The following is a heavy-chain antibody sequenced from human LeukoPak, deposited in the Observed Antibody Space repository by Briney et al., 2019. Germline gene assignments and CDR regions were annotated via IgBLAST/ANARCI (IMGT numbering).Heavy chain of an antibody. CDR1: GFXFSTYG. V-gene: IGHV3-30*03. CDR2: IPYDGSNK. Sequence: GGSLRLSCEASGFXFSTYGMHWVRQAPGKGLEWITLIPYDGSNKYYADSVKGRFTISRDNSKNTLYLQMNSLRAEDTAVYYCARYYGSGRGYYGLDVWGQGTTVTVFS. J-gene: IGHJ6*02. CDR3: ARYYGSGRGYYGLDV. D-gene: IGHD3-10*01.